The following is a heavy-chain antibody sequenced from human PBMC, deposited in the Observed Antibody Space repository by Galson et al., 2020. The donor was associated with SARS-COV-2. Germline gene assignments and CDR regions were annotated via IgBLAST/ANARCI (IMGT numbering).Heavy chain of an antibody. CDR2: INEDGSEK. D-gene: IGHD2-2*01. CDR3: ASSLTMTRFDY. CDR1: GFTFSSNW. J-gene: IGHJ4*02. V-gene: IGHV3-7*03. Sequence: GGSLRLSCVVSGFTFSSNWMSWVRQAPGKGLEWVASINEDGSEKYYVDSVKGRFTISRDNDKNSLYLQLNSLRAEDTAVYYCASSLTMTRFDYWGQGTLVTASS.